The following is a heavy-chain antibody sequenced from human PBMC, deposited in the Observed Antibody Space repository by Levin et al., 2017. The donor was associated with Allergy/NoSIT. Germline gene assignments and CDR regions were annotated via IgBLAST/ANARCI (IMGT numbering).Heavy chain of an antibody. CDR2: MSDDGTTK. V-gene: IGHV3-30*09. D-gene: IGHD6-25*01. CDR3: TRLDY. J-gene: IGHJ4*02. Sequence: SCAASGFSFSTYVFHWVRQAPGRGLEWVAVMSDDGTTKFYADSVKGRFALSRDNSKNTVYLHMKSLRTDDSAVYYCTRLDYWGRGTLVAVSS. CDR1: GFSFSTYV.